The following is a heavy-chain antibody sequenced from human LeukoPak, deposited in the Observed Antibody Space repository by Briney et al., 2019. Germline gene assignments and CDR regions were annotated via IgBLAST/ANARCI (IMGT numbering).Heavy chain of an antibody. V-gene: IGHV4-61*02. CDR3: ARHSLALWFGELGFDP. J-gene: IGHJ5*02. CDR2: IYTSGST. CDR1: GGSISSGSYY. D-gene: IGHD3-10*01. Sequence: SQTLSLTCTVSGGSISSGSYYWSWIRQPAGKGLEWIGRIYTSGSTNYNPSLKSRVTISVDTSKNQFSLKLSSVTAADTAVYYCARHSLALWFGELGFDPWGQGTLVTVSS.